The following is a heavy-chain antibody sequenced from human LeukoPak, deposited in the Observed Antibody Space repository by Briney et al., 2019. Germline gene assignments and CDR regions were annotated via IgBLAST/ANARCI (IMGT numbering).Heavy chain of an antibody. D-gene: IGHD6-13*01. CDR2: IKQDGSET. CDR3: AKDPSPFIIAADKDYFDY. CDR1: GFTLSSHW. J-gene: IGHJ4*02. V-gene: IGHV3-7*03. Sequence: GGTLRLSCAASGFTLSSHWMGWVRQAPGKGLEWVANIKQDGSETYYVDSVKGRFTISRDNAKNSLYLQMNSLGAEDTAVYYCAKDPSPFIIAADKDYFDYWGQGTLVTVSS.